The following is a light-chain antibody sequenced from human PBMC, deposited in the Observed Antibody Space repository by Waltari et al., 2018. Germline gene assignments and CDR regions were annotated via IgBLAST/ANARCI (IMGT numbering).Light chain of an antibody. J-gene: IGLJ2*01. CDR3: SSYVANNNPV. V-gene: IGLV2-8*01. Sequence: QSALTQPPSASGSPGQSVTISCTGTSSDVGGYNFVSCYHPHPGNAPTLIIYEVSERPARVPDRFSGSKSGNPASLTVSGLQAEDEADYYCSSYVANNNPVFGGGTKLTVL. CDR1: SSDVGGYNF. CDR2: EVS.